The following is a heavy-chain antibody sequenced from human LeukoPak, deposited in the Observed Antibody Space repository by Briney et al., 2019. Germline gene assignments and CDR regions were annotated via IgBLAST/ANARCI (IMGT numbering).Heavy chain of an antibody. D-gene: IGHD3-10*01. CDR2: IYTSGST. CDR3: ARAPNYYGSGSNHYYYYYMDV. Sequence: SETLSLTCTVSGGSISSYYWSWIRQPAGKGLEWIGRIYTSGSTNYNPPLKSRVTMSVDTSKNQFSLKLSSVTAADTAVYYCARAPNYYGSGSNHYYYYYMDVWGKGTTVTISS. J-gene: IGHJ6*03. CDR1: GGSISSYY. V-gene: IGHV4-4*07.